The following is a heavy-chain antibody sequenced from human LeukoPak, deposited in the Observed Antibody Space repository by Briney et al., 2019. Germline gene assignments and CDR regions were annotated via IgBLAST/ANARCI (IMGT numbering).Heavy chain of an antibody. CDR1: GGSISSYY. J-gene: IGHJ4*02. CDR3: ARGGSGYCSSTNCYPYDY. D-gene: IGHD2-2*01. Sequence: SETLSLTCTVSGGSISSYYWSWIRQPPGKGLEWIGYIYYSGSTNYNPSLKSRVTISVDTSKNQFSLKLSSVTAAGTAVYYCARGGSGYCSSTNCYPYDYWGQGTLVTVSS. CDR2: IYYSGST. V-gene: IGHV4-59*01.